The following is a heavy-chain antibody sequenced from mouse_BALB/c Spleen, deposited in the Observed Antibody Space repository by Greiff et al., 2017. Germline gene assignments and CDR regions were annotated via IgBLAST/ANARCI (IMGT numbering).Heavy chain of an antibody. CDR2: IWAGGST. CDR1: GFSLTSYG. Sequence: VQGVESGPGLVAPSQSLSITCTVSGFSLTSYGVHWVRQPPGKGLEWLGVIWAGGSTNYNSALMSRLSISKDNSKSQVFLKMNSLQTDDTAMYYCARGYYGNPFAYWGQGTLVTVSA. V-gene: IGHV2-9*02. D-gene: IGHD2-1*01. J-gene: IGHJ3*01. CDR3: ARGYYGNPFAY.